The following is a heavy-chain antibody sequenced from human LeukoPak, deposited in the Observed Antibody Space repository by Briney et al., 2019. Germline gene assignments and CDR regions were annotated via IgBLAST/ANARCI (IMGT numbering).Heavy chain of an antibody. CDR2: INPNSGGT. CDR1: GYTFTSYG. J-gene: IGHJ4*02. CDR3: ARDLFYSVSGTYYNVGRVFNY. D-gene: IGHD3-10*01. V-gene: IGHV1-2*02. Sequence: ASVKVSCKASGYTFTSYGISWVRQAPGQGLEWVGWINPNSGGTNYAQKFQGRVTMTRDTSITTAYMELTSLRSDDTAVYYCARDLFYSVSGTYYNVGRVFNYWGQGTLVTVSS.